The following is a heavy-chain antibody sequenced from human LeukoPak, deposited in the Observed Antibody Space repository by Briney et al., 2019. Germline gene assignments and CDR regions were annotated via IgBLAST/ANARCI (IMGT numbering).Heavy chain of an antibody. CDR2: IYCSGNT. D-gene: IGHD2-15*01. J-gene: IGHJ4*02. CDR1: GGSISSGHYW. Sequence: LETLSLTCTVSGGSISSGHYWWGWIRQPPGKGLDWIGSIYCSGNTHYNPSLQGRVTVSVDTSKNQFSLKLTSVTAADTAVYYCVRQRGVGSWSFDYWGQGNLVTVSS. V-gene: IGHV4-39*01. CDR3: VRQRGVGSWSFDY.